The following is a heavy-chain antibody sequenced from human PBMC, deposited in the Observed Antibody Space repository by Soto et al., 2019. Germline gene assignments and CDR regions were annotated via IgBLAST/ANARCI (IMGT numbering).Heavy chain of an antibody. Sequence: TGGSLRLSCAASGFTFSSYGMHWVRQAPGKGLEWVAVISYDGSNKYYADSVKGRFTISRDNSKNTLYLQMNSLRAEDTAVYYCAKDKADSDNYYYGMDVWGQGTTVTVSS. CDR1: GFTFSSYG. J-gene: IGHJ6*02. CDR2: ISYDGSNK. D-gene: IGHD3-22*01. CDR3: AKDKADSDNYYYGMDV. V-gene: IGHV3-30*18.